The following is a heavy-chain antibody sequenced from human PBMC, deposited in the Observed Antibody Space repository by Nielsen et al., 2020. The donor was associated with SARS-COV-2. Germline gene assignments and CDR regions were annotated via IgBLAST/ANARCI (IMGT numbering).Heavy chain of an antibody. V-gene: IGHV1-69*01. Sequence: WVRQAPGQGLEWMGGIIPIFGTANYAQKFQGRVTITADESTSTAYMELSSLRSEDTAVYYCARGGDWNLRHYYYYYYMDVWDKGTTVTVSS. D-gene: IGHD1-1*01. CDR2: IIPIFGTA. J-gene: IGHJ6*03. CDR3: ARGGDWNLRHYYYYYYMDV.